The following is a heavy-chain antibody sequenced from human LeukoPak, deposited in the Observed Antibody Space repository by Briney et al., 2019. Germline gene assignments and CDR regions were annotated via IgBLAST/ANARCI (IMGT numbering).Heavy chain of an antibody. CDR3: AKESPRQWLVSIYFDY. CDR2: ISGSGGST. Sequence: GGSLRLSCAASGFTFSSYAMRWLRQAPGKGLEWVSAISGSGGSTYYADSVKGRFTISRDNSKNTLYLQMNSLRAEDTAVYYCAKESPRQWLVSIYFDYWGQGTLVTVSS. V-gene: IGHV3-23*01. D-gene: IGHD6-19*01. J-gene: IGHJ4*02. CDR1: GFTFSSYA.